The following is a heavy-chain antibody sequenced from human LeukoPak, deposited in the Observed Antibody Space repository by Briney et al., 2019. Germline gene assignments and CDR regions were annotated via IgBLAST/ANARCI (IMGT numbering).Heavy chain of an antibody. J-gene: IGHJ4*02. CDR3: ARKVAGSSAFDY. Sequence: SETLSLTCTVSGGSISSGGYYWSWIRQHPGKGLEWIGYIYYSGSTYYNPSLKSRVTISVDTSKNQFSLKVSSVIAADTAVYYCARKVAGSSAFDYWGQGTLVTVSS. CDR1: GGSISSGGYY. V-gene: IGHV4-31*03. D-gene: IGHD6-19*01. CDR2: IYYSGST.